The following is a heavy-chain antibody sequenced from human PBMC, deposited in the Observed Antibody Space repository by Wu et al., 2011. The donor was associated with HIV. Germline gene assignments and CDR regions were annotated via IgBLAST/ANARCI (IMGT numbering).Heavy chain of an antibody. CDR2: II. Sequence: QVQLVQSGAEVKKPGSSVKVSCKAPGGNFRSHAIKWVRQAPGQGLEWMGGIIHAQRFQGRLTITTDESTSTAFMELSSLRSEDTAVYYCARDVLRYFDWLLGVEYYFDYWGQGTLVTVSS. CDR3: ARDVLRYFDWLLGVEYYFDY. J-gene: IGHJ4*02. D-gene: IGHD3-9*01. CDR1: GGNFRSHA. V-gene: IGHV1-69*01.